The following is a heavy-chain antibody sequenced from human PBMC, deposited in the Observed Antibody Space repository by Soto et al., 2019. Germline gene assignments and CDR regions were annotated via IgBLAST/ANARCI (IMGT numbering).Heavy chain of an antibody. V-gene: IGHV3-30-3*01. CDR3: AREPDIVVVVAATPYGMDV. CDR2: ISYDGSNK. CDR1: GFTSSSYA. Sequence: QVQLVESGGGVVQPGRSLRLSCAASGFTSSSYAMHWVRQAPGKGLEWVAVISYDGSNKYYADSVKGRFTISRDNSKNTLYLKMNSLRAEDTAVYYCAREPDIVVVVAATPYGMDVWGQGTTVTVSS. D-gene: IGHD2-15*01. J-gene: IGHJ6*02.